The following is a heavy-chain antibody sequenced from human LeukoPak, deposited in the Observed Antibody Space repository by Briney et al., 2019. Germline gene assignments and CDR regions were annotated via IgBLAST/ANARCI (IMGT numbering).Heavy chain of an antibody. D-gene: IGHD6-19*01. V-gene: IGHV3-30*02. CDR3: AKDLAVAGTGVCDI. J-gene: IGHJ3*02. CDR2: IRYDGSNK. Sequence: GGSLRLSCAASGFTFSSYDIHWVRQAPGKGLEWVAFIRYDGSNKYYADSVKGRFTISRDNSKNTLYLQMNSLRAEDTAVYYCAKDLAVAGTGVCDIWGQGTMVTVSS. CDR1: GFTFSSYD.